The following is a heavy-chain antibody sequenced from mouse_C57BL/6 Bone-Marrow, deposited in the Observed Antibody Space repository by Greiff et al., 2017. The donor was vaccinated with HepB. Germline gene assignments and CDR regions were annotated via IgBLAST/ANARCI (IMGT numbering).Heavy chain of an antibody. CDR1: GFTFSDYG. CDR3: AREANCDNYFDY. J-gene: IGHJ2*01. Sequence: EVKLVESGGGLVKPGGSLKLSCAASGFTFSDYGMHWVRQAPEKGLEWVAYISSGSSTIYYADTVKGRFTISRDNAKNTLFLQMTSLRSEDTAMYYCAREANCDNYFDYWGQGTTLTVSS. CDR2: ISSGSSTI. D-gene: IGHD4-1*01. V-gene: IGHV5-17*01.